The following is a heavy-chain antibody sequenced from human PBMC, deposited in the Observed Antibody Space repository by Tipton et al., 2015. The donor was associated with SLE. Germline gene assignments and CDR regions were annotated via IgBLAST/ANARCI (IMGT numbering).Heavy chain of an antibody. V-gene: IGHV4-61*09. J-gene: IGHJ1*01. Sequence: TLSLTCSVSGASISRGSYYWTWVRQPAGKELEWIGHGYTGGATTYNPSLDSRVTISLDTSKNHFSLYLTSVTAADTAVYYCAMYEWFQLLFQFLKHWGQGTPVTVSS. D-gene: IGHD3-3*01. CDR3: AMYEWFQLLFQFLKH. CDR2: GYTGGAT. CDR1: GASISRGSYY.